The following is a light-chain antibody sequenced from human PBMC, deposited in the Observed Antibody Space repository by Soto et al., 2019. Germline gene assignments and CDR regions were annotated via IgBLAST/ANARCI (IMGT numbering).Light chain of an antibody. CDR1: CSDLGAFKY. CDR3: SSYTGSSTYV. J-gene: IGLJ1*01. CDR2: EVT. Sequence: QSVLSQPASVSGSPGQSITISCTGSCSDLGAFKYVSWYQQHPGKAPQLMIYEVTNRPSGVSLRFSGSKSGNTASLTISGLQAEDEADYYCSSYTGSSTYVFGTGTKVTVL. V-gene: IGLV2-14*01.